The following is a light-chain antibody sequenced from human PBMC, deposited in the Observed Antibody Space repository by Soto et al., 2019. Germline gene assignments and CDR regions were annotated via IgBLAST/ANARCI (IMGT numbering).Light chain of an antibody. CDR3: QQYNNWPLYT. Sequence: EVVMTQSPASLSASPGERVTLSCRASQNIRSSLAWYQQRPGQAPRLLIYGASTRATGIPARFSGSGSGTEFTLTISSLQSEDFAVYFCQQYNNWPLYTFGQGTKVDI. CDR2: GAS. CDR1: QNIRSS. J-gene: IGKJ2*01. V-gene: IGKV3-15*01.